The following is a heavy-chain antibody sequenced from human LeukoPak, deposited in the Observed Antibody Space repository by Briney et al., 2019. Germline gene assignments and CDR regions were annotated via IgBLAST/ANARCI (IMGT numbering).Heavy chain of an antibody. D-gene: IGHD2-21*02. Sequence: GESLKISCKGSGYSFTSYWIGWVRQMPGKGLGWMGIIYPGDSDTRYSPSFQGQVTISADKSISTAYLQWSSLKASDTAMYYCARGGPNCGGDCYYFDYWGQGTLVTVSS. CDR3: ARGGPNCGGDCYYFDY. J-gene: IGHJ4*02. CDR1: GYSFTSYW. V-gene: IGHV5-51*01. CDR2: IYPGDSDT.